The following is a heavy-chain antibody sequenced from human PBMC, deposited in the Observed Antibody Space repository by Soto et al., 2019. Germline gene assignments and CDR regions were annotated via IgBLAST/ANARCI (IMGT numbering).Heavy chain of an antibody. CDR3: GRGGYQDV. Sequence: EVQLVESGGGVVKPGGSLRLSCVASGFTFSSYSMNWVRQAPGKGLEWVSSISSGRGYMYYADSVRGRFTISRDNAKNSLYLQMSSLRTDDTGVCYGGRGGYQDVWGQGTTVTVSS. J-gene: IGHJ6*02. CDR2: ISSGRGYM. V-gene: IGHV3-21*01. D-gene: IGHD5-18*01. CDR1: GFTFSSYS.